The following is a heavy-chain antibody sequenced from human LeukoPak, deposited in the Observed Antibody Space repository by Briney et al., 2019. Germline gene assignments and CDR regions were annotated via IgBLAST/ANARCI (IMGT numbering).Heavy chain of an antibody. D-gene: IGHD1-1*01. J-gene: IGHJ4*02. V-gene: IGHV1-2*02. CDR1: GYSFTGCY. Sequence: ASVKVSCKASGYSFTGCYVHWMRQAPGQGLEWMGWINPNNGGTKYAQKFQGRVTMTRDTSISTTYMELSSLTSDDTAVYYCARDQHQLDSDYWGQGTLVTVSS. CDR2: INPNNGGT. CDR3: ARDQHQLDSDY.